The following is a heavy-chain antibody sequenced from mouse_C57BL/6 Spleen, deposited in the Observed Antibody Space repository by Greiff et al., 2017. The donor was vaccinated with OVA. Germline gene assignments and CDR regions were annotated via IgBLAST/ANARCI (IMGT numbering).Heavy chain of an antibody. V-gene: IGHV1-12*01. CDR2: IYPGNGDT. Sequence: QVQLQQSGAELVRPGASVKMSCKASGYTFTSYNMHWVKQTPRQGLEWIGAIYPGNGDTSYNQKLKGKATLTVDKSSSTANMQLSSLTSEDAAVYVCSREKDGYYYIDYWGQGTTLTVAS. D-gene: IGHD2-3*01. CDR3: SREKDGYYYIDY. CDR1: GYTFTSYN. J-gene: IGHJ2*01.